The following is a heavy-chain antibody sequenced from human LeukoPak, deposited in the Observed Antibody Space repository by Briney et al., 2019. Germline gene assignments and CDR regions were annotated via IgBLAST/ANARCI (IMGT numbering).Heavy chain of an antibody. V-gene: IGHV1-24*01. CDR1: GYTLTELS. CDR3: ATDGPFESSDYYDSSGYYL. CDR2: FDPEDGET. J-gene: IGHJ5*02. D-gene: IGHD3-22*01. Sequence: ASVKVSCKVSGYTLTELSMHWVRQAPGKGLEWMGGFDPEDGETIYAQKFQGRVTMTEDTSTDTAYMELSSPRSEDTAVYYCATDGPFESSDYYDSSGYYLWGQGTLVTVSS.